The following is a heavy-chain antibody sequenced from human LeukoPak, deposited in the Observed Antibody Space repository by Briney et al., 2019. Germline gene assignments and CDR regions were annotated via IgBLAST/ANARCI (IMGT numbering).Heavy chain of an antibody. V-gene: IGHV3-30*18. D-gene: IGHD6-6*01. Sequence: GGSLRLSCAASGFTFSSYGMHWVRQAPGKGLEWVAVISYDGSNKYYADSVKGRFTISRDNSKNTLYLQMNGLRAEDTAVYYCAKDHGREYTLDYWGQGTLVTVSS. J-gene: IGHJ4*02. CDR3: AKDHGREYTLDY. CDR1: GFTFSSYG. CDR2: ISYDGSNK.